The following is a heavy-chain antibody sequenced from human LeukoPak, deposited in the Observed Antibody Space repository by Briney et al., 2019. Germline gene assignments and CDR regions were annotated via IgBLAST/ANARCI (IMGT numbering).Heavy chain of an antibody. D-gene: IGHD2-2*01. CDR3: ARIGLYCSSTSCYDY. V-gene: IGHV5-51*01. CDR2: IYPGDSDT. CDR1: GYSFTSYW. Sequence: GESLKISCKGSGYSFTSYWIGWVRQMPGKGLEWMGIIYPGDSDTRYSPSLQGQVTISADKSISTAYLQWSSLKASDTAMYYCARIGLYCSSTSCYDYWGQGTLVTVSS. J-gene: IGHJ4*02.